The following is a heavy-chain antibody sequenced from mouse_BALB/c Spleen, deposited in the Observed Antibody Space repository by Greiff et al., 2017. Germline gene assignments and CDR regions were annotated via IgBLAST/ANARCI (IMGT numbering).Heavy chain of an antibody. D-gene: IGHD1-1*01. Sequence: EVQVVESGGGLVQPGGSRKLSCAASGFTFSSFGMHWVRQAPEKGLEWVAYISSGSSTIYYADTVKGRFTISRDNPKNTLFLQMISLRSEDTAMYYCARDYYGSSYYFDYWGQGTTLTVSS. V-gene: IGHV5-17*02. CDR1: GFTFSSFG. CDR2: ISSGSSTI. J-gene: IGHJ2*01. CDR3: ARDYYGSSYYFDY.